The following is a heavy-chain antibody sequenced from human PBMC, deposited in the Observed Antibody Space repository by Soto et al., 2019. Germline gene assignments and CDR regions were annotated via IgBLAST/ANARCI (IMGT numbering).Heavy chain of an antibody. CDR2: IYYSGST. CDR1: GGSSTSIRSA. D-gene: IGHD3-22*01. Sequence: XGTLSLTCNVCGGSSTSIRSAWSWSRQPPGRGLGWIGSIYYSGSTSYHPSLQSRLTMSADTSRNQFSLKLSSVTAADTAVYSCARLRPSYYDNSGYPAYYFDYYAQGPLVTVCS. CDR3: ARLRPSYYDNSGYPAYYFDY. V-gene: IGHV4-39*01. J-gene: IGHJ4*02.